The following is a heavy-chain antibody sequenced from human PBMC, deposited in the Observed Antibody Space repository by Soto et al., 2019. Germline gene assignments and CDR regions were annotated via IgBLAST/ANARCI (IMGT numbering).Heavy chain of an antibody. D-gene: IGHD3-10*01. V-gene: IGHV1-18*01. CDR1: GYSITNYG. Sequence: QVQLVQSGAEVKKPGASVKVSCRASGYSITNYGISWVRQAPGQGLEWMGWISGDSSDTNYVQKFQGRVTVTTDTSTSTVNMEWRGLRSDDTAVYYCARVYYGSGSYGWFDLWGQGTLVTVSS. CDR3: ARVYYGSGSYGWFDL. J-gene: IGHJ5*02. CDR2: ISGDSSDT.